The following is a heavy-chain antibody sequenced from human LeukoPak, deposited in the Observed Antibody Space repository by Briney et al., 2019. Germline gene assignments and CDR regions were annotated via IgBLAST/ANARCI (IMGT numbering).Heavy chain of an antibody. CDR1: GGSFSYYY. V-gene: IGHV4-34*01. CDR3: AIRKYYDILTGYRKIPTSGFDP. Sequence: PSETLSLTCAVYGGSFSYYYWSWIRQSPGKTLEWIGEINHSGSTNYNPSLKSRVTISVDTSKNQFSLKLSSVTAADTAVYYCAIRKYYDILTGYRKIPTSGFDPWGQGTLVTVSS. CDR2: INHSGST. D-gene: IGHD3-9*01. J-gene: IGHJ5*02.